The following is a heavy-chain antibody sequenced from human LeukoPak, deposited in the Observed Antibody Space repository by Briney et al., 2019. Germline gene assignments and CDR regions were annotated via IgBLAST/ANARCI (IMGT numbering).Heavy chain of an antibody. J-gene: IGHJ4*02. CDR3: AKDTKYNWNYVNY. V-gene: IGHV3-30*18. D-gene: IGHD1-20*01. Sequence: GGSLRLSCAASRSTFSSYGMHWVRQAPGKGLEWVAVISYDGSSKYYADSVKGRFTISRDNSKNTLYLQMNSLRAEDTAVYYCAKDTKYNWNYVNYWGQGTLVTVSS. CDR1: RSTFSSYG. CDR2: ISYDGSSK.